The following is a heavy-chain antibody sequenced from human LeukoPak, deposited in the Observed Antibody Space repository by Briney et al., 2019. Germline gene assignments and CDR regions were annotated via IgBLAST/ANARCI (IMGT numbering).Heavy chain of an antibody. J-gene: IGHJ6*02. Sequence: SGTLSLTCAVSGGPISSSNWWTWVRQPPGKGLEWIGEIYHSGSTNYNPSLKSRVTMSVDKSKNQFSLELSSVTAADTAVYYCASSEATTTPPPYGMDVWGQGTTVTVSS. D-gene: IGHD5-12*01. CDR3: ASSEATTTPPPYGMDV. V-gene: IGHV4-4*02. CDR2: IYHSGST. CDR1: GGPISSSNW.